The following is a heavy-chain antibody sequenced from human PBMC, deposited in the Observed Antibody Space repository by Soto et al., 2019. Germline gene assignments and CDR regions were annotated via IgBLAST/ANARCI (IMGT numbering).Heavy chain of an antibody. CDR1: GFTFSSYA. CDR3: AKSPLKLDTGYWSDYYYYYMDV. Sequence: EVQLLESGGGLVQPGGSLRLSCAASGFTFSSYAMSWVRQAPGKGLEWVSAISGSGGSTYYADSVKGRFTISRDNSKNPLYLQMNSLRAEDTAVYYCAKSPLKLDTGYWSDYYYYYMDVWGKGTTVTVSS. CDR2: ISGSGGST. J-gene: IGHJ6*03. D-gene: IGHD3-22*01. V-gene: IGHV3-23*01.